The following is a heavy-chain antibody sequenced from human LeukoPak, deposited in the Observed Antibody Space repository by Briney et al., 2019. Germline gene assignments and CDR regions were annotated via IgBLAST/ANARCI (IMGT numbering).Heavy chain of an antibody. CDR3: AKEGYYDSSGYYPTAFDI. CDR1: GFTFSSYA. D-gene: IGHD3-22*01. Sequence: PGGSLRLSCAASGFTFSSYAMSWVRRAPGKGLEWVSAISGSGGSTYYADSVKGRFTISRDNSKNTLYLQMNSLRAEDTAVYYCAKEGYYDSSGYYPTAFDIWGQGTMVTVSS. V-gene: IGHV3-23*01. J-gene: IGHJ3*02. CDR2: ISGSGGST.